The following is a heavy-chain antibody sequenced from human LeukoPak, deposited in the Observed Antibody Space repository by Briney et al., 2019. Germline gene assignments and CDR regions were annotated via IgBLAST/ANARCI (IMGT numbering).Heavy chain of an antibody. D-gene: IGHD6-19*01. V-gene: IGHV1-69*04. CDR1: GYTFTSYA. Sequence: SVKVSCKASGYTFTSYAISWVRQAPGQGLEWMGRIIPILGIANYAQKFQGRVTITADKSTSTAYMELSSLRSEDTAVYYCARGPIIAVAGNWFDPWGQGTLVTVSS. CDR3: ARGPIIAVAGNWFDP. J-gene: IGHJ5*02. CDR2: IIPILGIA.